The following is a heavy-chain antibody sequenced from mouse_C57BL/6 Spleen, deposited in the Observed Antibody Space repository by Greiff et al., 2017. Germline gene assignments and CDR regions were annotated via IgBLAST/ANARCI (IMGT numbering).Heavy chain of an antibody. CDR1: GFTFSDYG. CDR3: ARAHYLDY. D-gene: IGHD1-3*01. J-gene: IGHJ2*01. CDR2: ISSGSSTI. Sequence: EVKLMESGGGLVKPGGSLKFSCAASGFTFSDYGMHWVRQAPEKGLEWVAYISSGSSTIYYADTVKGRFTISRDNAKNTLFLQMTSLRSEDTAMYYCARAHYLDYWGQGTTLTVSS. V-gene: IGHV5-17*01.